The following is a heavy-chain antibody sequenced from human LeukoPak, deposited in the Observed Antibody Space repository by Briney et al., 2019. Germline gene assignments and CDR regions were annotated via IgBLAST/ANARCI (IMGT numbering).Heavy chain of an antibody. CDR3: ARVYDGYNGERYFDC. CDR1: GFTFSSYG. J-gene: IGHJ4*02. CDR2: IWYDGSNK. V-gene: IGHV3-33*01. D-gene: IGHD5-24*01. Sequence: GGSLRLSCAASGFTFSSYGMHWVRQAPGKGLEWVAVIWYDGSNKYYADSVKGRFTISRDNSKNTLYLQMNSLRAEDTAVYYCARVYDGYNGERYFDCWGQGTLVTVAS.